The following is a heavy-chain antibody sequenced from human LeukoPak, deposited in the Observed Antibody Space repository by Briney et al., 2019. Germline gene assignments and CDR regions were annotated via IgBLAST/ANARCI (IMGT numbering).Heavy chain of an antibody. Sequence: GSLRLSCAGSRFTVSSSYMSWVRQAPGRGLEWVSILYSGGSIFYADSVKGRFTISRDISKNMLHLQMNSLRADDTAVYYCARSSISSYYEDWGQGTLVTVSS. CDR3: ARSSISSYYED. V-gene: IGHV3-66*01. CDR1: RFTVSSSY. J-gene: IGHJ4*02. D-gene: IGHD1-26*01. CDR2: LYSGGSI.